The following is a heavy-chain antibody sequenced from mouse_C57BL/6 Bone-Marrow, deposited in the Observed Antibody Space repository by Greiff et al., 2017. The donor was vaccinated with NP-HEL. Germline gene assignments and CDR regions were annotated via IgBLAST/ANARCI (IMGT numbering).Heavy chain of an antibody. J-gene: IGHJ4*01. CDR1: GYTFTSYW. D-gene: IGHD3-3*01. CDR3: ARELLFYYAMDY. CDR2: IDPNSGGT. Sequence: QVQLQQPGAELVKPGASVMLSCKASGYTFTSYWMHWVKQRPGRGLEWIGRIDPNSGGTKYNEKFKSKATLTVDKPSSTAYMQLSSLTSYDSAFYYCARELLFYYAMDYWGQGTSVTVSS. V-gene: IGHV1-72*01.